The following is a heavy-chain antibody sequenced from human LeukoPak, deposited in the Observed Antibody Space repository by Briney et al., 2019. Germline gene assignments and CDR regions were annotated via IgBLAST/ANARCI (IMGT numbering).Heavy chain of an antibody. V-gene: IGHV3-53*01. J-gene: IGHJ3*02. CDR3: AREYLIGQQLGNDAFDI. D-gene: IGHD6-13*01. CDR2: IYSGGST. Sequence: PGGSLRLSCAASGFTVSSNYMSWVRQAPGKGLEWVSVIYSGGSTYYADSVKGRFTISRDNSKNTLYLQMNSLRAEDTAVYYCAREYLIGQQLGNDAFDIWGQGTMVTVSS. CDR1: GFTVSSNY.